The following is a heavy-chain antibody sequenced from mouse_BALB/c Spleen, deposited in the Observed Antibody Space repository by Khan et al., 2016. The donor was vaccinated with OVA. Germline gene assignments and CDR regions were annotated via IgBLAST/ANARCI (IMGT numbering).Heavy chain of an antibody. V-gene: IGHV9-3-1*01. CDR2: INTYTGEP. CDR1: GHTFTKFG. CDR3: ARPPYVSYVLDN. J-gene: IGHJ4*01. D-gene: IGHD1-1*01. Sequence: LVESGPEVKKPGETVKISCKASGHTFTKFGMNWVKQAPGKGLKWMGWINTYTGEPTYADDFNGRFAFSLETSASTDYLQINNLKNEDTATYFCARPPYVSYVLDNWGQGTSVTVSS.